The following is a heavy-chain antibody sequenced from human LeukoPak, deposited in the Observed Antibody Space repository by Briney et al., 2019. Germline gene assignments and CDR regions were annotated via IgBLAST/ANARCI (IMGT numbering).Heavy chain of an antibody. J-gene: IGHJ4*02. D-gene: IGHD4-17*01. CDR1: GFPFSNAW. CDR3: TTLDGDYAPDY. CDR2: MESKSDGGST. Sequence: GRSLRLSCAGSGFPFSNAWMSWVRQAPGKGLEWVGRMESKSDGGSTEYAAPGKGRFTISRDDSKNTLYLQINSLKSEDTAVYYCTTLDGDYAPDYWGQGTLVTVSS. V-gene: IGHV3-15*04.